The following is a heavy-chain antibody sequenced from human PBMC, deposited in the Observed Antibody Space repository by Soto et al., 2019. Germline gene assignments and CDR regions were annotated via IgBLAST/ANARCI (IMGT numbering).Heavy chain of an antibody. Sequence: GGSLRLSCAASGLTFSSYAMHWVRQAPGKGLEWVAVISYDGSNKYYADSVKGRFTISRDNSKNTLYLQMNSLRAEDTAVYYCAREWAVAGPYFDYWGQGTLVTVSS. CDR2: ISYDGSNK. J-gene: IGHJ4*02. D-gene: IGHD6-19*01. V-gene: IGHV3-30-3*01. CDR3: AREWAVAGPYFDY. CDR1: GLTFSSYA.